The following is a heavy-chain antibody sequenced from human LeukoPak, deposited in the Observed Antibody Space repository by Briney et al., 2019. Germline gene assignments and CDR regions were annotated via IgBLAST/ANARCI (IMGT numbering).Heavy chain of an antibody. CDR1: GFTFSSYT. V-gene: IGHV4-39*01. CDR2: IYYSGST. Sequence: GSLRLSCAASGFTFSSYTMNWVRQAPGKGLEWIGSIYYSGSTHYNPSLKSRVTISVDTSKNQFSLKVSSMTAADTAVYYCARQPLRSRYYYYYFVDVWGKGTTVTVSS. D-gene: IGHD3-10*02. CDR3: ARQPLRSRYYYYYFVDV. J-gene: IGHJ6*03.